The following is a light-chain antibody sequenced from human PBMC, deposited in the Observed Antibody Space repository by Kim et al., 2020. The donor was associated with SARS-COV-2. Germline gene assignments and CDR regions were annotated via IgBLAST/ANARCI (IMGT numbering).Light chain of an antibody. V-gene: IGKV3-20*01. J-gene: IGKJ1*01. CDR3: QQYGDSPWT. CDR1: QRVSSNY. CDR2: GAS. Sequence: EIVLTQSPGTLSLSPGERATLSCRASQRVSSNYLAWYQQKPGQAPRLLIYGASSRATGIPDRFSGSGSGTDFTLTISRLEPEDFAVYYSQQYGDSPWTFGQGTKVDIK.